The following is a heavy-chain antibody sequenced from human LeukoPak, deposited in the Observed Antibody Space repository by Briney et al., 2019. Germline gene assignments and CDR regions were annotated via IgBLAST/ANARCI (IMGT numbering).Heavy chain of an antibody. CDR2: INHRGST. Sequence: KPSETLSLTCAVYGGSFSGYYWSWIRQPPGKGLEWIGEINHRGSTNYNPSLKSRVTISVDTSKNQFSLKLSSVTAADTAVYYCARDCDWFDPWGQGTLVTVSS. V-gene: IGHV4-34*01. CDR3: ARDCDWFDP. D-gene: IGHD2-21*01. CDR1: GGSFSGYY. J-gene: IGHJ5*02.